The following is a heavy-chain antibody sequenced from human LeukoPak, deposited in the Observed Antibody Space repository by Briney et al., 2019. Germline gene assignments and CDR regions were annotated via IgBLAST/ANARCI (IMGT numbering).Heavy chain of an antibody. CDR3: ARVDRHFWSGYYGFDY. Sequence: ASVKVSCKASGYTFTSYGISWVRQAPGQGLEWMGWTSAYNGNTNYAQKLQGRVTMTTDTSTSTAYMELRSLRSDDTAVYYCARVDRHFWSGYYGFDYWGQGTLVTVSS. J-gene: IGHJ4*02. V-gene: IGHV1-18*01. CDR1: GYTFTSYG. CDR2: TSAYNGNT. D-gene: IGHD3-3*01.